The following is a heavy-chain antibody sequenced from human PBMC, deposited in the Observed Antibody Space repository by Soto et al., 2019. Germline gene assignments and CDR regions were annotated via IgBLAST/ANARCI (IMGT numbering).Heavy chain of an antibody. J-gene: IGHJ4*02. V-gene: IGHV1-46*01. CDR1: GYTFTDYY. Sequence: ASVKVSCKASGYTFTDYYIHWVRQAPGQGLEWLGIIRPSGGRTEYAQRFQGRVTMTRDTSTSTVYMELTSLTSEDTAVYYCAREPNESYYFDYWGQGTLVTVSS. D-gene: IGHD5-18*01. CDR2: IRPSGGRT. CDR3: AREPNESYYFDY.